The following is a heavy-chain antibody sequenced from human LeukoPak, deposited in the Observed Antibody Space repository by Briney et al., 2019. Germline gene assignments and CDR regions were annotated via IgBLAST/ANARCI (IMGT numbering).Heavy chain of an antibody. Sequence: PSETLSLTCTVSGGSISSSSYYWGWLRQPPGTGLEGIGSIYYSGSTYYNPSLKSRVTISVDTSKNQFSLKLSSVTAADTAVYYCARHGVAAAGFDYWGQGTLVTVSS. CDR2: IYYSGST. D-gene: IGHD6-13*01. V-gene: IGHV4-39*01. J-gene: IGHJ4*02. CDR3: ARHGVAAAGFDY. CDR1: GGSISSSSYY.